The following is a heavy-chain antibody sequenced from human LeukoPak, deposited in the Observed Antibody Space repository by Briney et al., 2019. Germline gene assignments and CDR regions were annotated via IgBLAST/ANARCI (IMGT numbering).Heavy chain of an antibody. CDR2: IIPILGTA. V-gene: IGHV1-69*13. CDR1: GGTFSSYA. Sequence: SVKVSCKASGGTFSSYAISWVRQAPGQGLEWMGGIIPILGTANYAQKFQGRVTITADESTSTAYMELSSLRSEDTAVYYCARDLYSSGRHYYYYYGMDVWGKGTTVTVSS. J-gene: IGHJ6*04. D-gene: IGHD6-19*01. CDR3: ARDLYSSGRHYYYYYGMDV.